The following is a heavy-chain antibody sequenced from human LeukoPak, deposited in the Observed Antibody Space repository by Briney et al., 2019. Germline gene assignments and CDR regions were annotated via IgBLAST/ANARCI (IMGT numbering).Heavy chain of an antibody. CDR1: GYTFTSYD. V-gene: IGHV1-8*01. D-gene: IGHD6-13*01. J-gene: IGHJ6*03. CDR2: MNPNSGNT. CDR3: ARGSSSSWYYYYYYMDV. Sequence: ASVKVSCKASGYTFTSYDINWVRQATGQGLEWMGWMNPNSGNTGYAQKFQGRVTMTRNTSISTAYMELSSLRSEDTAVYYCARGSSSSWYYYYYYMDVRGKGTTVTVSS.